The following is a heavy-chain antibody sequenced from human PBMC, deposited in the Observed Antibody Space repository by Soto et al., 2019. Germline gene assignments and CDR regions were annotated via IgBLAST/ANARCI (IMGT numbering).Heavy chain of an antibody. CDR2: IWYDGSNK. CDR3: ARGFGGADPRHALDY. D-gene: IGHD2-2*01. Sequence: QVQLVESGGGVVQPGRSLRLSCAASGFTFSSYGMHWVRQAPGKGLEWVAVIWYDGSNKYYADSVKGRFTISRDNFKNTLYLRMNSLRAEDTAVYYCARGFGGADPRHALDYWGQGTLVTVSS. V-gene: IGHV3-33*01. J-gene: IGHJ4*02. CDR1: GFTFSSYG.